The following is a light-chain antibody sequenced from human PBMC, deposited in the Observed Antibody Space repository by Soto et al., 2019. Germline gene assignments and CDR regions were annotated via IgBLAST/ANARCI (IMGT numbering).Light chain of an antibody. CDR3: QKFNSSPWT. V-gene: IGKV1-27*01. CDR2: SAS. J-gene: IGKJ1*01. CDR1: PDISNY. Sequence: DIQMTQSPSSLPASVGDRVTITCRASPDISNYDAWYQQRPGQAPKLLTYSASTLHSGVPSRFSGSGSGTDFTLTISSLQLEDGGTYYCQKFNSSPWTFGQGTRVEF.